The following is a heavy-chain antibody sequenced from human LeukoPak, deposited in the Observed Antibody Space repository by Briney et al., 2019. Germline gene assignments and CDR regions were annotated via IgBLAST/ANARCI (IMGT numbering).Heavy chain of an antibody. CDR1: GYSISSGYY. Sequence: SETLSLTCTVSGYSISSGYYWGWIRQPPGKGLEWIGSIYHSGSTYYNPSLKSRVTISVDTSKNQFSLKLSSVTAADTAVYYCARQGGSYGVNWFDPWGQGTLVTVSS. CDR2: IYHSGST. D-gene: IGHD1-26*01. J-gene: IGHJ5*02. V-gene: IGHV4-38-2*02. CDR3: ARQGGSYGVNWFDP.